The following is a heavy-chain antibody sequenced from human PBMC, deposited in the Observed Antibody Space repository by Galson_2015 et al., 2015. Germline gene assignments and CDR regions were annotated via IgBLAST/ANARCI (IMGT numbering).Heavy chain of an antibody. CDR3: AKDPFVVVPAAIWDAFDI. CDR2: ISGSGGST. J-gene: IGHJ3*02. CDR1: GFTFSSYA. D-gene: IGHD2-2*01. V-gene: IGHV3-23*01. Sequence: SLRLSCAASGFTFSSYAMHWVRQAPGKGLEWVSAISGSGGSTYYADSVKGRFTISRDNSKNTLYLQMNSLRAEDTAVYYCAKDPFVVVPAAIWDAFDIWGQGTMVTVSS.